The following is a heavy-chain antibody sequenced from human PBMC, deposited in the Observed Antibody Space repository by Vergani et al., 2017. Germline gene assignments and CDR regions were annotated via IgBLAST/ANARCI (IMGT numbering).Heavy chain of an antibody. Sequence: EVQLVQSGAEVKKPGESLRISCKGSGYSFTSYWISWVRQMPGKGLEWMGRIDPSDSYTNYSPSFQGHVTISADKSISTAYLQWSSLKASDTAMYYCASEGSSYYYNDYWGQGTLVTVSS. V-gene: IGHV5-10-1*01. D-gene: IGHD6-13*01. CDR1: GYSFTSYW. CDR2: IDPSDSYT. J-gene: IGHJ4*02. CDR3: ASEGSSYYYNDY.